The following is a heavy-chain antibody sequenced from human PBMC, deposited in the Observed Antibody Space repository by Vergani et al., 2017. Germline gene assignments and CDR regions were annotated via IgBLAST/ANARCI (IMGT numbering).Heavy chain of an antibody. CDR1: GFTFGDYY. J-gene: IGHJ1*01. CDR3: ARISGGSAPYLHY. D-gene: IGHD2-15*01. V-gene: IGHV3-7*01. Sequence: EVQLLESGGGLVQPGGSLRLSCAASGFTFGDYYMAWIRLAPGKGLDWVASIKRDGTETFYVDSVKGRFTMSRDNAKTTLYLQMNSLRDEDRGVYYCARISGGSAPYLHYWGQGTLVTVAS. CDR2: IKRDGTET.